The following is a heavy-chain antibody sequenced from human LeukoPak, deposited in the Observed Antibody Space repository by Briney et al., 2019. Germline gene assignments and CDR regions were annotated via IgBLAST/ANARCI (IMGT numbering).Heavy chain of an antibody. J-gene: IGHJ4*02. Sequence: SETLSLTCAVSAAFISNYYWSWIRQAPGKGLEWIGYISTSGSTDYNPSLKSRVSISLDTSKNRFSLNLNFVTAADTAVYYCASPRSGYRYTFDYWGQGALVTVSS. V-gene: IGHV4-4*09. D-gene: IGHD3-22*01. CDR1: AAFISNYY. CDR2: ISTSGST. CDR3: ASPRSGYRYTFDY.